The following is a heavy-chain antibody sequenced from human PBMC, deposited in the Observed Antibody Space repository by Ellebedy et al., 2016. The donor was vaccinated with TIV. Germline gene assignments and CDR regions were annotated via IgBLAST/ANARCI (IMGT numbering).Heavy chain of an antibody. Sequence: GESLKISCAASGFTFSSYAMCWVRQAPGKGLEWVSTISGSGGSTYYADSVKGRFTISRDDAKNSLFLQMNSLRAEDTAVYYCAKDPGGYFYYGMDVWGQGTTVTVSS. V-gene: IGHV3-23*01. CDR3: AKDPGGYFYYGMDV. CDR2: ISGSGGST. D-gene: IGHD6-13*01. CDR1: GFTFSSYA. J-gene: IGHJ6*02.